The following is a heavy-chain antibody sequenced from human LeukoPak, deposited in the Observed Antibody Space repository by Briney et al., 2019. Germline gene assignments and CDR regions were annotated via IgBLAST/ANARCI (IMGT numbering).Heavy chain of an antibody. V-gene: IGHV1-2*02. J-gene: IGHJ5*02. Sequence: GASVKVSCKASGYTFTSYGISWVRQAPGQGLEWMGWISPDSGGTNYAQKFQGRVTMTRDTSISTAYMELNRLRSDDTAVYYCARRTVYAIDWFDHWGQGTLVTVSS. CDR1: GYTFTSYG. D-gene: IGHD2-8*01. CDR2: ISPDSGGT. CDR3: ARRTVYAIDWFDH.